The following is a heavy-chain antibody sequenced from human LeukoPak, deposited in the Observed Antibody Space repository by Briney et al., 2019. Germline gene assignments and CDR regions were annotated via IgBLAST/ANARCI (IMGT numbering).Heavy chain of an antibody. V-gene: IGHV4-59*01. CDR3: ARDRLYYGSGSYSY. CDR2: IYYSGST. D-gene: IGHD3-10*01. CDR1: GGSISSYY. Sequence: PSETLSLTCTVSGGSISSYYWSWIRQPPGKGLEWIGYIYYSGSTNYNPSLKSRVTISVDTSKNQFSLKLSSVTAADTAVYYCARDRLYYGSGSYSYWGQGTLVTVSS. J-gene: IGHJ4*02.